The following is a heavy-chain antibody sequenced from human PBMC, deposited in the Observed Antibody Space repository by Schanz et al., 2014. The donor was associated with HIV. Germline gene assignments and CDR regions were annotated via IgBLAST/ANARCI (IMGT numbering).Heavy chain of an antibody. J-gene: IGHJ4*02. D-gene: IGHD6-13*01. CDR1: GGTFRSNA. Sequence: QVHLVQSGAEVKKSGSSVKVSCKASGGTFRSNAITWVRQAPGQGLEWVGGIIPIYGAAHYAQKLQGRVSINADDATNTAYLELSRLSSDDTAVYYCARDSPVAAGTLDYWGQGTLVTVSS. V-gene: IGHV1-69*01. CDR2: IIPIYGAA. CDR3: ARDSPVAAGTLDY.